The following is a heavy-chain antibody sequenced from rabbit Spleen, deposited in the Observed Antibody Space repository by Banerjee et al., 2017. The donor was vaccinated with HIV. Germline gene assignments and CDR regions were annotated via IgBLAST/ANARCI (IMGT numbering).Heavy chain of an antibody. CDR3: ARDLVAVIGWNFNL. J-gene: IGHJ4*01. D-gene: IGHD1-1*01. CDR1: GVSFSDKDV. Sequence: EQLEESGGGLVKPEGSLTLTCKASGVSFSDKDVMCWVRQAPGKGLEWIACINTITGKSVYASCAKGRFIISRTSSTTVTLQMTSLTAADTATYFCARDLVAVIGWNFNLWGPGTLVTVS. CDR2: INTITGKS. V-gene: IGHV1S45*01.